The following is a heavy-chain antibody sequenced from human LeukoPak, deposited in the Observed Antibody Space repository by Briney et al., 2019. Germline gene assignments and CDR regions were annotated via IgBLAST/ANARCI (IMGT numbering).Heavy chain of an antibody. CDR1: GGSISSGGYY. Sequence: SETLSLTCTVSGGSISSGGYYWSWIRQHPGKGLEWIGYIYYSGSTYYNPSLKSRVTMSVDTSENQFSLKLSAVTAADTAVYYCARGNYYDRRIDYWGQGTLVTVSS. D-gene: IGHD3-22*01. CDR2: IYYSGST. V-gene: IGHV4-31*03. CDR3: ARGNYYDRRIDY. J-gene: IGHJ4*02.